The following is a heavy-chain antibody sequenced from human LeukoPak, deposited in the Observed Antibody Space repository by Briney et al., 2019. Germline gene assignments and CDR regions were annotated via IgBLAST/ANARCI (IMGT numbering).Heavy chain of an antibody. D-gene: IGHD3-10*01. CDR3: AKGNGAYYGSGSYYYTQYFDY. CDR1: AFSFSSYA. J-gene: IGHJ4*02. V-gene: IGHV3-23*01. CDR2: ISATGGST. Sequence: GGSLRLSCAASAFSFSSYAMTWVRQAPGKGLEWVSGISATGGSTYYADSVKGRFTISRDNSKNTLYLQMNGLRADDTAVYYCAKGNGAYYGSGSYYYTQYFDYWGQGTLVTVSS.